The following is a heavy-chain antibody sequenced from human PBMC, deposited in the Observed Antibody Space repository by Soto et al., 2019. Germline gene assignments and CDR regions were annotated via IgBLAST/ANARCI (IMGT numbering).Heavy chain of an antibody. CDR2: ISAYNGNT. Sequence: AAVKVSCKASGYTFTSYGISWVRQAPGQGLEWMGWISAYNGNTNYAQKLQGRVTMTTDTSTTTAYMELRSLRSDDTAVYYCAREDYDILTGYSYDAFDIWGQGTMVT. D-gene: IGHD3-9*01. J-gene: IGHJ3*02. CDR3: AREDYDILTGYSYDAFDI. CDR1: GYTFTSYG. V-gene: IGHV1-18*01.